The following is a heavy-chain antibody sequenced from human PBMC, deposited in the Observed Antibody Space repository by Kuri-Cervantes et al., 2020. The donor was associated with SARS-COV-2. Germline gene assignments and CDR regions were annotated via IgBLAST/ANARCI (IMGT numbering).Heavy chain of an antibody. CDR1: GFTFSSYA. D-gene: IGHD6-19*01. CDR2: ISGSGGST. V-gene: IGHV3-23*01. J-gene: IGHJ4*02. Sequence: GGSLRLSCAASGFTFSSYAMSWFRQAPGKGLEWVSAISGSGGSTYYADSVKGRFTISKDNSKNTLYLQMNSLRAEDTAVYYCAKGIAVAGTGGFDSWGQGTLVTVSS. CDR3: AKGIAVAGTGGFDS.